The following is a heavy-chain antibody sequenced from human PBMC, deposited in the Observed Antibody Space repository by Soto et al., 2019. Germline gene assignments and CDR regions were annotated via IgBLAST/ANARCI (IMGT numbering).Heavy chain of an antibody. CDR2: VHYSGTA. Sequence: PSETLSLTCTISGGSISSGDYYWSWIRQPPGKGLEWIGYVHYSGTAYYNPSLKSRVTISEDTSTNQFSLRLSSVTAADTAVYYCARGPMITFVRGGISNWFDPWGRGTLVTVSS. CDR1: GGSISSGDYY. J-gene: IGHJ5*02. D-gene: IGHD3-10*01. CDR3: ARGPMITFVRGGISNWFDP. V-gene: IGHV4-30-4*01.